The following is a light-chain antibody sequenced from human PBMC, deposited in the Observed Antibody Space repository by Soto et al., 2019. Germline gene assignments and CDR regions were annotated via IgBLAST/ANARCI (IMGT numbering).Light chain of an antibody. CDR2: DAS. CDR3: QQYSRSPLT. V-gene: IGKV3-20*01. CDR1: QSVSSY. J-gene: IGKJ1*01. Sequence: DIVHTLSPCNLSLSTGERATLSCGASQSVSSYLAWYQQKPGQAPRLLIYDASNRATGIPARFSGGGSETDFTLTISRLEPEDFAVYYCQQYSRSPLTFGQGTKVDI.